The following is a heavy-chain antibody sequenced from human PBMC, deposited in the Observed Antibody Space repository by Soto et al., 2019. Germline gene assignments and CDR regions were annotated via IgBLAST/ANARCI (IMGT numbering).Heavy chain of an antibody. D-gene: IGHD6-13*01. J-gene: IGHJ6*02. CDR3: ARDWRQAGYILNYYYGMDV. CDR2: ISAYNGNT. V-gene: IGHV1-18*01. Sequence: ASVKVSCKASGYTFTSYGISWVRQAPGQGLEWMGWISAYNGNTNYAQKLQGRVTMTTDTSTSTAYMELRSLRSDDTAVYYCARDWRQAGYILNYYYGMDVWGQGTTVTVSS. CDR1: GYTFTSYG.